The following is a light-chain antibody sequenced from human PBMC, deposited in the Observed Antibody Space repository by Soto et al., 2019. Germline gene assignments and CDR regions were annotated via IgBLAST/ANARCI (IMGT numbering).Light chain of an antibody. CDR3: GTWDISLSGVV. J-gene: IGLJ2*01. V-gene: IGLV1-51*01. CDR2: DNN. CDR1: SSNIGNSY. Sequence: QSVLTQPPSVSAAPGQKVTISCSGSSSNIGNSYVSWYQLLPRTAPKLLIYDNNKRPSGIPDRFSGSKSGTSATLGITGLQTGDEADYYCGTWDISLSGVVFGGGTKLTVL.